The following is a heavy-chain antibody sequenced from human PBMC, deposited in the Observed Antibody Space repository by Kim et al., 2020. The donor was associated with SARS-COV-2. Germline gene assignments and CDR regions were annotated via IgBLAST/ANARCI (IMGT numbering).Heavy chain of an antibody. Sequence: GGSLRLSCAASGFTFSNAWMSWVRQAPGKGLEWVGRIKSKTDGGTTDYAAPVKGRFTISRDDSKNTLYLQMNSLKTEDTAVYYCTTDTGWELNNWFDPWGHGTLVTVSS. V-gene: IGHV3-15*01. CDR1: GFTFSNAW. J-gene: IGHJ5*02. CDR2: IKSKTDGGTT. CDR3: TTDTGWELNNWFDP. D-gene: IGHD1-26*01.